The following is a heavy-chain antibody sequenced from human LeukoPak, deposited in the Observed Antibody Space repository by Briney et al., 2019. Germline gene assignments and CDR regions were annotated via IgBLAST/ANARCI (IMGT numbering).Heavy chain of an antibody. V-gene: IGHV4-39*07. CDR2: IYYSAST. J-gene: IGHJ4*02. CDR3: ARGGTAMDNFDY. CDR1: GGSISSSSYY. D-gene: IGHD5-18*01. Sequence: SETLSLTCTVSGGSISSSSYYWGWIRQPPGKGLEWIGSIYYSASTYYNPSLKSRVTISVDTSKNQFSLKLSSVTAADTAVYYCARGGTAMDNFDYWGQGTLVTVSS.